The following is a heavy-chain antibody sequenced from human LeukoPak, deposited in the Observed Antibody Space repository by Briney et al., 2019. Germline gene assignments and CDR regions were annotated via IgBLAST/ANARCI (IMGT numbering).Heavy chain of an antibody. J-gene: IGHJ4*02. V-gene: IGHV3-74*01. CDR1: GFTFSPYW. CDR3: AREAYDSSGYYYGGGFDY. Sequence: QPGGSLRLSCAASGFTFSPYWMHWVRQAPGKGLVWVSRINSDGSSTSYADSVKGRFTISRDNAKNTLYLQMNSLRAEDTAVYYCAREAYDSSGYYYGGGFDYWGQGTLVTVSS. D-gene: IGHD3-22*01. CDR2: INSDGSST.